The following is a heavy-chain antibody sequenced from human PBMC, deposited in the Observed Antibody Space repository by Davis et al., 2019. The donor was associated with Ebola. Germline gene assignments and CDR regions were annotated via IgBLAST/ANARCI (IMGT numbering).Heavy chain of an antibody. J-gene: IGHJ6*02. CDR3: ASMGIAVAGPLYYYYGMDV. CDR2: IYYGGTT. D-gene: IGHD6-19*01. Sequence: SETLSLTCTVSGGSISSSSYYWGWIRQPPGKGLEWIGNIYYGGTTNYNPSLKSRVTISGDTSKNQFSLNVNSVTAADTAMYYCASMGIAVAGPLYYYYGMDVWGQGTTVTVSS. V-gene: IGHV4-61*05. CDR1: GGSISSSSYY.